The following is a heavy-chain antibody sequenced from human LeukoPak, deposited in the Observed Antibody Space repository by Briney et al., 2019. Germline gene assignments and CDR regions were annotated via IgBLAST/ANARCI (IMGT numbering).Heavy chain of an antibody. J-gene: IGHJ4*02. Sequence: SETLSLTCTVSGGSVSSYYWSWIRQPPGKGLEWIGYISYTGSTNYNPSHKSRVTISVDTSKNQFSLKLSSVTVADTAVYYCAGHYGMSAYWYYFDYWGQGTLVTVSS. V-gene: IGHV4-59*08. CDR3: AGHYGMSAYWYYFDY. CDR1: GGSVSSYY. CDR2: ISYTGST. D-gene: IGHD3-10*01.